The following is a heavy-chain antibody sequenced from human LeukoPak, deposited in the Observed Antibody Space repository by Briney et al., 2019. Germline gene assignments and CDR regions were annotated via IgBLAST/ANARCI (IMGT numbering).Heavy chain of an antibody. CDR1: GGSISSYY. CDR2: MYPSGST. CDR3: ARDRSTSCSFDY. J-gene: IGHJ4*02. V-gene: IGHV4-4*07. D-gene: IGHD2-2*01. Sequence: PSETLSLTCTASGGSISSYYWSWIRQPAGKGLEWIGRMYPSGSTNYNPSLKSRVTMSVDTSKNQFSLKLNSVTAADTAVYYCARDRSTSCSFDYWGQGTLVTVSS.